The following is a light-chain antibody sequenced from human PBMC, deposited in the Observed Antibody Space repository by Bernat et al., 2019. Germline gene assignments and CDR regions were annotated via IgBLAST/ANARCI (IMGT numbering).Light chain of an antibody. J-gene: IGLJ2*01. CDR2: NSN. V-gene: IGLV3-19*01. CDR3: SSRDSGDNHPV. CDR1: NLRTFS. Sequence: SSQLTQDPTLSVALGQTVKITCQGDNLRTFSATWYQQKSGLAPVLVIYNSNKRPSGVPDRFSGSISGDTASLTITGSQAEDEGDYYCSSRDSGDNHPVFGGGTRLTVL.